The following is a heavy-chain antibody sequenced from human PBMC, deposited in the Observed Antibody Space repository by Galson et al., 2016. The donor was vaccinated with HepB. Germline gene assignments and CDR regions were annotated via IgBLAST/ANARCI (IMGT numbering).Heavy chain of an antibody. CDR3: AKEGRELEFDF. Sequence: SLRLSCAASGFTFSNYAMNWLRQAPGKGLEWVSTISGSGMNTYYAESVKGRFTISRDKTKNTVYLQMNSLRAEDTALHFCAKEGRELEFDFWGQGTPVTVS. D-gene: IGHD1-7*01. CDR2: ISGSGMNT. CDR1: GFTFSNYA. V-gene: IGHV3-23*01. J-gene: IGHJ4*02.